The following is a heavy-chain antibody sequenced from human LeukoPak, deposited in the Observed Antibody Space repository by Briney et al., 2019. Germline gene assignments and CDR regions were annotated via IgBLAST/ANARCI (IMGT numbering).Heavy chain of an antibody. Sequence: GASVKVSCKASGYTFTSYYMHWVRQAPGQGLEWMGIINPSGGRTSYAQKFQGRVTMTRDTSTSTVYMELSSLRSEDTAVYYCARDPDITMIVVGMPDYWGQGTLVTVSS. J-gene: IGHJ4*02. CDR3: ARDPDITMIVVGMPDY. D-gene: IGHD3-22*01. CDR1: GYTFTSYY. V-gene: IGHV1-46*01. CDR2: INPSGGRT.